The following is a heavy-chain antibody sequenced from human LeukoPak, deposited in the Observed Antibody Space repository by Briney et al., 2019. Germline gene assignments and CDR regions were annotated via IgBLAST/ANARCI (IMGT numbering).Heavy chain of an antibody. CDR2: INPNSGGT. J-gene: IGHJ5*02. Sequence: ASVKVYCKASGYTFTGYYMHWVRQAPGQGLEWMGWINPNSGGTNYAQKFQGRVTMTRDTSISTAYMELSRLRSDDTAVYYCARESDIVVVPAAIEVPRALDPWGQGTLVTVSS. CDR1: GYTFTGYY. CDR3: ARESDIVVVPAAIEVPRALDP. V-gene: IGHV1-2*02. D-gene: IGHD2-2*01.